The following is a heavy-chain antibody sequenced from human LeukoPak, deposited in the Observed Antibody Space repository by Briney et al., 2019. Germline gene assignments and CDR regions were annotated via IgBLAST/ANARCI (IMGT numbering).Heavy chain of an antibody. Sequence: SETLSLTCTVSGGSICSGDYYWSWIRQPPGKGLEWIGYIYYSGSTYYNPSLKSRVTISVDTSKNQFSLKLSSVTAADTAVYYCARDRRGSYPDYWGQGTLVTVSS. CDR2: IYYSGST. CDR1: GGSICSGDYY. CDR3: ARDRRGSYPDY. V-gene: IGHV4-30-4*08. D-gene: IGHD1-26*01. J-gene: IGHJ4*02.